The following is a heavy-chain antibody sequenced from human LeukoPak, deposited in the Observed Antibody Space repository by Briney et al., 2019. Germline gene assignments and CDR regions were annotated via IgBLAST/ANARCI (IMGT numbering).Heavy chain of an antibody. Sequence: GGSLRLSCAASGFIVSSNYLSWVRQAPGKGLEWVSAIYRGGTTYYADSVKGRFTISRDNSKNTVYLQINSLRADDTAVYYCARIRDGYNDAYDIWGQGTMVTVSS. CDR1: GFIVSSNY. J-gene: IGHJ3*02. V-gene: IGHV3-53*01. CDR2: IYRGGTT. CDR3: ARIRDGYNDAYDI. D-gene: IGHD5-24*01.